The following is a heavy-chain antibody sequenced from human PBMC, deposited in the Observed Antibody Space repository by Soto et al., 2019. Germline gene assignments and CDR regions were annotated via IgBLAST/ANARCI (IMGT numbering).Heavy chain of an antibody. V-gene: IGHV5-51*01. CDR3: ARGQWLSS. CDR2: IFPGDSDT. CDR1: GYRFTSYW. D-gene: IGHD6-19*01. J-gene: IGHJ5*02. Sequence: GESLKISCKPSGYRFTSYWIGWVRQMPGKGLEWMGNIFPGDSDTRYSPSFQGQVTISADNSISTAYLQWSSLRAEDTGVYYCARGQWLSSWGQGTLVTVSS.